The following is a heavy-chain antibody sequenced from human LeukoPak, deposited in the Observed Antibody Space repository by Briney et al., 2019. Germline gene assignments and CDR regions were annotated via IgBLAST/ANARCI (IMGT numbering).Heavy chain of an antibody. CDR1: GGSISSYY. Sequence: SETLSLTCTVSGGSISSYYWSWIRQPPGKGLEWIGYIYYSGSTNYNPSLKSRLTISLDTSKNQFSLKLSSVTAADTAVYYCARVSLRYSGSYQFDYWGQGTLVTVSS. V-gene: IGHV4-59*01. CDR2: IYYSGST. J-gene: IGHJ4*02. D-gene: IGHD1-26*01. CDR3: ARVSLRYSGSYQFDY.